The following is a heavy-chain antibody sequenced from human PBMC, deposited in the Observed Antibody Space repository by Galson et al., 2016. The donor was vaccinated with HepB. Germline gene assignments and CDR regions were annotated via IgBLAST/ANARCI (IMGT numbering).Heavy chain of an antibody. J-gene: IGHJ6*02. CDR1: GFTFRDYY. V-gene: IGHV3-11*01. CDR3: ARDSRLPTLMKQYYYYAMDV. D-gene: IGHD2-8*01. CDR2: ISSSGSTI. Sequence: SLRLSCAASGFTFRDYYMSWIRQAPGKGLEWFSYISSSGSTIYYADSVKGRFTISRDNAKNSLYLQMNSLRAEDTAVYYCARDSRLPTLMKQYYYYAMDVWGQGTTVTVSS.